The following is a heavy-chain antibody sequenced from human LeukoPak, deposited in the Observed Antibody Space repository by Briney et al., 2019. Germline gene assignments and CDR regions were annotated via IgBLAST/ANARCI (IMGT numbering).Heavy chain of an antibody. D-gene: IGHD1-26*01. CDR2: IIPIFGTA. V-gene: IGHV1-69*13. Sequence: GASVKVSCKASGGTFSSYAISWVRQAPGQGLEWMGGIIPIFGTANYAQKFQGRVTITADESTSTAYMELSSLRSEDTAVHYCARALSPYSGSYGVDYWGQGTLVTVSS. CDR3: ARALSPYSGSYGVDY. J-gene: IGHJ4*02. CDR1: GGTFSSYA.